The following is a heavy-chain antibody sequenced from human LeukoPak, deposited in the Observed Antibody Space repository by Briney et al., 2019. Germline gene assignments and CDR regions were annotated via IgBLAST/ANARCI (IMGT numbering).Heavy chain of an antibody. J-gene: IGHJ3*01. V-gene: IGHV3-23*01. Sequence: GGSLRLSCAASGFTFSVAAMTWVRQAPGKGLEWVSLIGASGESTYYADSVKGRFTISRDNYKNTLSLQMNSLRGEDTAMYFCAKDIQLSTWGLGTMVTVSS. CDR1: GFTFSVAA. D-gene: IGHD5-24*01. CDR2: IGASGEST. CDR3: AKDIQLST.